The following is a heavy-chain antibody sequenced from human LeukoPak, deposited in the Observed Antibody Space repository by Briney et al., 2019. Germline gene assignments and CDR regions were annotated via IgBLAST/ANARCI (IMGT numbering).Heavy chain of an antibody. CDR2: IYHSGST. CDR3: ARFSGGPSGYYYFDY. V-gene: IGHV4-34*01. Sequence: SETLSLACAVYGGSFSGYYWSWIRQPPGKGLEWIGEIYHSGSTNYNPSLKSRVTISVDKSRNQFSLKLSSVTAADTAVYYCARFSGGPSGYYYFDYWGQGTLVTVSS. CDR1: GGSFSGYY. D-gene: IGHD2-15*01. J-gene: IGHJ4*02.